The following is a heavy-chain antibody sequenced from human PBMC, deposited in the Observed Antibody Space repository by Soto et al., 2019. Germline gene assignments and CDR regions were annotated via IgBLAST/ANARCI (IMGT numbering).Heavy chain of an antibody. CDR1: GFSFNNYG. V-gene: IGHV3-21*01. J-gene: IGHJ4*02. D-gene: IGHD2-2*01. CDR3: AREDSIIIPAVSDF. Sequence: GGSLRLSCTVSGFSFNNYGINWSRQAPGKGLEWVSSISKSDYTYYSDSVKGRFTISRDNAKNSVSLQMNTLRVEDTAVYYCAREDSIIIPAVSDFWGQGTLVTVSS. CDR2: ISKSDYT.